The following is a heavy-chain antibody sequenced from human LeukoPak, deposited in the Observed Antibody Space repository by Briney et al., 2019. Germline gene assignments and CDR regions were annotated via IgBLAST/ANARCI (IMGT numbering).Heavy chain of an antibody. CDR3: ARGDGYGGNSDVDY. CDR1: GYIFTTYD. Sequence: ASVKVSCKVSGYIFTTYDISWVRQAPGQGLEWIGWIRAANGNTNYAQKFRDRVTLTADIDTNTAYLELRTLRPDDTAVYYCARGDGYGGNSDVDYWGQGTLVSVPS. D-gene: IGHD4-23*01. CDR2: IRAANGNT. V-gene: IGHV1-18*01. J-gene: IGHJ4*02.